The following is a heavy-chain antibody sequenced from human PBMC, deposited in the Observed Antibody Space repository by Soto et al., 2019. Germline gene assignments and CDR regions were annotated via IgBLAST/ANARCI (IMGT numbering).Heavy chain of an antibody. Sequence: PSETLSLTCTVSGVSINSHTYYWTWIRQHPGKGLEWIGYIYFSGDTYYNPSLKSRVTMSLDTPKNQFSLKLSSVTAADTAVYYCARYCSGGSCYMSYFDYWGQGTLVTVSS. CDR3: ARYCSGGSCYMSYFDY. CDR1: GVSINSHTYY. D-gene: IGHD2-15*01. J-gene: IGHJ4*02. V-gene: IGHV4-31*03. CDR2: IYFSGDT.